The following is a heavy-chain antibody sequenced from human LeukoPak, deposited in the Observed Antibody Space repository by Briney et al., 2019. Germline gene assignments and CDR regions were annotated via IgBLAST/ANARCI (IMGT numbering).Heavy chain of an antibody. CDR3: ARGPVGLSALDS. D-gene: IGHD2-15*01. Sequence: GGFLRLSCAASGFTFSNYWMHWVRQVPGQGLVWVSRIDSDGSGTVYPDSVKGRFTISRDNAKNMLYLQMNSLRAEDTAVYFCARGPVGLSALDSWGQGTLVTVSS. CDR1: GFTFSNYW. J-gene: IGHJ4*02. V-gene: IGHV3-74*01. CDR2: IDSDGSGT.